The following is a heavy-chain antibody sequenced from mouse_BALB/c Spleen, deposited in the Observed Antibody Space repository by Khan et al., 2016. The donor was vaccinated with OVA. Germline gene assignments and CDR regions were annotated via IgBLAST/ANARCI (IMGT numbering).Heavy chain of an antibody. D-gene: IGHD3-1*01. J-gene: IGHJ1*01. V-gene: IGHV1-63*02. Sequence: VKLVESGGEVVRPGTSVKISCKASGYTFTNYWLGWVRQRPGHGLEWIGDIYPGGFFTNYNEHFKGKATLTVDTSSSTANMQLSTLTSEDSAVYFCARWATWYFDVWGAGTTVTVSS. CDR3: ARWATWYFDV. CDR1: GYTFTNYW. CDR2: IYPGGFFT.